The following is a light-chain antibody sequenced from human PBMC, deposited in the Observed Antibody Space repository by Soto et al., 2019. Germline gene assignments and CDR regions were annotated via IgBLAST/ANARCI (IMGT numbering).Light chain of an antibody. CDR3: QQYNNWPPWT. CDR2: GAS. Sequence: EIVMTQSPATLSVSPGERATLSCRASQSVSSNLAWYQQKPGQAPRLLIYGASTRATGIPARFSGSGSGTEFNLPISSLQAEDFSGYYCQQYNNWPPWTFGQGTKVEIK. CDR1: QSVSSN. V-gene: IGKV3-15*01. J-gene: IGKJ1*01.